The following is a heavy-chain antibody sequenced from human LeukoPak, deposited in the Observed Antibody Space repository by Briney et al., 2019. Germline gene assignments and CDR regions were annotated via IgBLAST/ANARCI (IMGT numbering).Heavy chain of an antibody. J-gene: IGHJ4*02. CDR1: GFTFSSYG. CDR3: AKRNWDDGGGY. CDR2: ISYDGSNK. V-gene: IGHV3-30*18. D-gene: IGHD3-16*01. Sequence: GGSLRLSCAASGFTFSSYGMHWVRQAPGKGLEWVAVISYDGSNKYYADSVKGRFTISRDNSKNTLSLQMNSLRVEDTAVYYCAKRNWDDGGGYWGQGILVTVSS.